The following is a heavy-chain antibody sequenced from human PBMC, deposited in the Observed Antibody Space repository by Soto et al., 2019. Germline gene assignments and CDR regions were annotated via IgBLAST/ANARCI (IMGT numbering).Heavy chain of an antibody. Sequence: PGGSLRLSCAASGFTFNNYPMSWVRHSPGTGLKWVSTISGSGANTFYADSVKGRFTISRDNSKNTLYLQMNSLRGEDTGLYYCARKAVGYNYDMDVWGQGTTVTAP. CDR2: ISGSGANT. J-gene: IGHJ6*02. CDR3: ARKAVGYNYDMDV. V-gene: IGHV3-23*01. CDR1: GFTFNNYP.